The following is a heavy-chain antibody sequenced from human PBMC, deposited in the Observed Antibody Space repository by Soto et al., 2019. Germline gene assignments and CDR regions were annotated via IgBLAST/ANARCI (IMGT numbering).Heavy chain of an antibody. Sequence: SVKVSCKASGGTFSSYAISWVRQAPGQGXEWMGGIIPIFGTANYAQKFQGRVTITADESTSTAYMELSSLRSEDTAVYYCARARLTMIVVASYYYYGMDVWGQGTTVTVS. J-gene: IGHJ6*02. CDR2: IIPIFGTA. CDR1: GGTFSSYA. CDR3: ARARLTMIVVASYYYYGMDV. V-gene: IGHV1-69*13. D-gene: IGHD3-22*01.